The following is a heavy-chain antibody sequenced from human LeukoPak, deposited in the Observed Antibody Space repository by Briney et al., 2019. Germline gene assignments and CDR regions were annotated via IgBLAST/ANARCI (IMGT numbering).Heavy chain of an antibody. V-gene: IGHV3-74*01. Sequence: GGSLRPSCAASGFTLSSYWMHWVRQRPGKGLVWVSRIYVDGRTTTHADSVKGGFTISRDNAKNTLYLQMNSLRAEDTAVYYCVRESCTSTSCPFDYWGQGTLVTVSS. CDR2: IYVDGRTT. CDR3: VRESCTSTSCPFDY. J-gene: IGHJ4*02. CDR1: GFTLSSYW. D-gene: IGHD2-2*01.